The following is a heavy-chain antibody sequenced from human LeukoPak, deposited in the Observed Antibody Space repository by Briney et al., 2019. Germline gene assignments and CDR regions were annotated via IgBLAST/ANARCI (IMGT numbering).Heavy chain of an antibody. V-gene: IGHV3-7*01. J-gene: IGHJ4*02. Sequence: GGSLGLSCAASGFIVSSNYMTWVRQAPGKGLEWVANIKQDGSDKYYLDSVKGRFTISRDNAKNSLYLQMNSLRPEDTAVYYCARDRDYANFGSFFDYWGQGTLVTVSS. CDR2: IKQDGSDK. D-gene: IGHD2-15*01. CDR1: GFIVSSNY. CDR3: ARDRDYANFGSFFDY.